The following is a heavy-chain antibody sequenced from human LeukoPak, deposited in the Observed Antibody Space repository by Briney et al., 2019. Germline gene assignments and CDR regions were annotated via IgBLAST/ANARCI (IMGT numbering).Heavy chain of an antibody. Sequence: GRSLRLSCAASGFTFSSYGMHWVRQAPGKGLEWVAVISYDGSNKYYADSVKGRFTISRDNSKNMLYLQMNSLRAEDTAVYYCAKDLLPYYYDSSGGDYWGQGTLVTVSS. J-gene: IGHJ4*02. CDR2: ISYDGSNK. CDR1: GFTFSSYG. D-gene: IGHD3-22*01. CDR3: AKDLLPYYYDSSGGDY. V-gene: IGHV3-30*18.